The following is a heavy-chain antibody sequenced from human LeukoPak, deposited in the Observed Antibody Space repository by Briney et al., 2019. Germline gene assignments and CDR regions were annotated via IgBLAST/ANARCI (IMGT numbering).Heavy chain of an antibody. J-gene: IGHJ4*02. D-gene: IGHD6-13*01. Sequence: GGSLRLSCAASGFTFSSYSMNWVRQAPGKGLEWVSSISSSSSYIYYADSVKGRLTISRDNAKNSLYLQMNSLRAEDTAVYYCARDHQLVKGTVDYWGQGTLVTVSS. CDR1: GFTFSSYS. CDR2: ISSSSSYI. V-gene: IGHV3-21*01. CDR3: ARDHQLVKGTVDY.